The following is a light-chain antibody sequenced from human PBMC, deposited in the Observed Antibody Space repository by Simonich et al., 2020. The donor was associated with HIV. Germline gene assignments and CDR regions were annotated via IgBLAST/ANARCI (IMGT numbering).Light chain of an antibody. V-gene: IGKV2-28*01. J-gene: IGKJ3*01. CDR2: LGS. CDR3: MQARQTPFT. CDR1: QSLLHNNGYNF. Sequence: DIVMTQSPLSLPVTPGEPASISCRSSQSLLHNNGYNFLDWFLQRPGQSPKLLIYLGSNRAAGVPDRFSGSGSGTYFTLKISRVEAEDVGVYYCMQARQTPFTFGPGTKVDIK.